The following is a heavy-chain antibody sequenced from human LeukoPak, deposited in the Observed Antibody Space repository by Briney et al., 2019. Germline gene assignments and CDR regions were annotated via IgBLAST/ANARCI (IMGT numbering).Heavy chain of an antibody. D-gene: IGHD3-3*01. CDR2: ISAYNGNT. CDR3: ARALGVVKTLWFDP. CDR1: GYTFTSYG. Sequence: ASVKVSCKASGYTFTSYGISWVRQAPGQGLEWMGWISAYNGNTNYAQKLQGRVTMTTDTSTSTAYMELRSLRSDDTAVYYCARALGVVKTLWFDPWGQGTLVTVSS. V-gene: IGHV1-18*01. J-gene: IGHJ5*02.